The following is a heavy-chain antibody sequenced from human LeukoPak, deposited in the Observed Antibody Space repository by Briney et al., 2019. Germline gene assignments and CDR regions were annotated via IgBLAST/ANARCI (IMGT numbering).Heavy chain of an antibody. CDR2: INPNSGGT. J-gene: IGHJ3*02. D-gene: IGHD6-13*01. V-gene: IGHV1-2*02. Sequence: ASVKVSCKASGYTFTGYYMHWVRQAPGQGLEWMGWINPNSGGTNYAQKFQGRVTMTRDTSISTAYMELSRLRSDDTAVYYCARRESSSWYTSHGAFDIWGQGTTVTVSS. CDR3: ARRESSSWYTSHGAFDI. CDR1: GYTFTGYY.